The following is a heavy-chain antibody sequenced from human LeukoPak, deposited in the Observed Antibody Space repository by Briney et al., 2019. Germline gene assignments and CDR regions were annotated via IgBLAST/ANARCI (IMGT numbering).Heavy chain of an antibody. D-gene: IGHD2-2*01. J-gene: IGHJ4*02. Sequence: PSETLSLTCGISGGSISDYYWNWIRQPPGKGLEWIGYIYYSGSTTYNPSLKSRVTMSVHTSKNQFSLRLSSVTAADTAVYYCARGSWCSYTNCMLRPFDYWGQGSLVTVSS. CDR2: IYYSGST. V-gene: IGHV4-59*01. CDR1: GGSISDYY. CDR3: ARGSWCSYTNCMLRPFDY.